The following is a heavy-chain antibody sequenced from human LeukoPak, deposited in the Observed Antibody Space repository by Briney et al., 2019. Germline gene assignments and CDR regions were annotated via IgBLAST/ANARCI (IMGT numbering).Heavy chain of an antibody. CDR2: VNHSGYT. CDR3: ARQLYGSDY. V-gene: IGHV4-34*01. D-gene: IGHD4-17*01. J-gene: IGHJ4*02. Sequence: SETLSLTCDVSGVSFSTYYWSWTRQSPEKGLEWIGEVNHSGYTNYNPSLKGRVTISVDTSKNQFSLKLSSVAAADTAVYYCARQLYGSDYWGQGTLVTVSS. CDR1: GVSFSTYY.